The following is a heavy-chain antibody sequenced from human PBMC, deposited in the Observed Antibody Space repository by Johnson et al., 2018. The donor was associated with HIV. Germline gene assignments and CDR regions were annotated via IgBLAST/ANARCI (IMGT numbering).Heavy chain of an antibody. D-gene: IGHD3-3*01. V-gene: IGHV3-30*04. CDR2: ISYDGSNK. Sequence: QVQLVESGGGVVQPGRSLRLSCAASGFTFSSYAMHWVRQAPGKGLEWVAVISYDGSNKYYADSVKGRFTISRDNSKNTLYLQMHSLRAGDTAVYYCARGFVTIFGVDGFDIWGQGTMVTVSS. CDR3: ARGFVTIFGVDGFDI. CDR1: GFTFSSYA. J-gene: IGHJ3*02.